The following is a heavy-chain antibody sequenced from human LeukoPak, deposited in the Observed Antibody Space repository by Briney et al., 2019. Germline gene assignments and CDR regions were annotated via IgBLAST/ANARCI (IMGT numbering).Heavy chain of an antibody. CDR3: ARMGPLEVGATLNAFDI. D-gene: IGHD1-26*01. CDR2: ISAYNGNT. J-gene: IGHJ3*02. Sequence: ASVKVSCKASGYTFTSYGISWVRQAPGQGLEWMGWISAYNGNTNYAQKLQGRVTMTTGTSTSTAYMELRSLRSDDTAVYYCARMGPLEVGATLNAFDIWGQGTMVTVSS. CDR1: GYTFTSYG. V-gene: IGHV1-18*01.